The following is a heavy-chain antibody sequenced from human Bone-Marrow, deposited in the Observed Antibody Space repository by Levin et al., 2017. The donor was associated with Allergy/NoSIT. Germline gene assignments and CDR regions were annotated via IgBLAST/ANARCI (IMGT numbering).Heavy chain of an antibody. CDR3: ARDRVTTNWYFDL. D-gene: IGHD4-17*01. CDR1: GFNFSSYR. V-gene: IGHV3-74*01. CDR2: INRDGSST. J-gene: IGHJ2*01. Sequence: GGSLRLSCSASGFNFSSYRMHWVRQAPGKGLVWVSRINRDGSSTSYADSVKGRFTISRDNAKNTLYLHMNSLRAEDTSVYYCARDRVTTNWYFDLWSRGTLVTVSS.